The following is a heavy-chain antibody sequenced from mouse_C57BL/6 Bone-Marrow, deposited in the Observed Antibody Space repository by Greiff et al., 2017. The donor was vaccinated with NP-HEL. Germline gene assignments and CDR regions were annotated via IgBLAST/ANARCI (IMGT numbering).Heavy chain of an antibody. V-gene: IGHV1-81*01. Sequence: VQLKESGAELARPGASVKLSCKASGYTFTSYGISWVQQRTGQGLEWIGEIYPRSGNTYYNEKFKGKATLTADKSSSTAYMELRSLTSEDSAVYFCARDYYGSSYEKYYFDYWGQGTTLTVSS. CDR3: ARDYYGSSYEKYYFDY. CDR2: IYPRSGNT. D-gene: IGHD1-1*01. J-gene: IGHJ2*01. CDR1: GYTFTSYG.